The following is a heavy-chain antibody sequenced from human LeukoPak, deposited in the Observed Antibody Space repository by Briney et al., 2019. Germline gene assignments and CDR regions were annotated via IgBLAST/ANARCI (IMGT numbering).Heavy chain of an antibody. J-gene: IGHJ4*01. CDR2: VTGGGDGT. Sequence: PGGSLRLSCVASGFSISSYALAWVRQTPGKGLDWVSAVTGGGDGTHYIDSVKGRFTISRDNSKNTIYLQMNSLRAEDTAIYFCGSDPNGDYVGALGYWGRGTLVTVSS. CDR1: GFSISSYA. V-gene: IGHV3-23*01. CDR3: GSDPNGDYVGALGY. D-gene: IGHD2-8*01.